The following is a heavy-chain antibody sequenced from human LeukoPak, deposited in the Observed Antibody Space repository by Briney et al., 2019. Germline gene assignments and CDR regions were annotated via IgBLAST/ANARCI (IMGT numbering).Heavy chain of an antibody. Sequence: GGSLRLSCAASGFTFSSYSMNWVRQAPGKGLKWASSISSSSSYIYYADSVKGRFTIPRDNAKNSLYLQMNSLRAEDTAVYYCAREDIVVVPAAIHFDYWGQGTLVTVSS. CDR2: ISSSSSYI. V-gene: IGHV3-21*01. J-gene: IGHJ4*02. CDR3: AREDIVVVPAAIHFDY. CDR1: GFTFSSYS. D-gene: IGHD2-2*01.